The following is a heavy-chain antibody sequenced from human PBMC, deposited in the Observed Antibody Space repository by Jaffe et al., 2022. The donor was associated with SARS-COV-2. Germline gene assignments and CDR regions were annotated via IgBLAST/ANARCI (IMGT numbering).Heavy chain of an antibody. CDR3: VRDRSGWAGQSEF. CDR1: GFIFRSYG. J-gene: IGHJ4*02. Sequence: QVQLVESGGGVVQPGGSLRLSCAASGFIFRSYGMHWVRLTPGKGLEWVAFIWYDGSNGNYADSVRGRFTISRDNSKNTLYMEMNNLRVEDTALYYCVRDRSGWAGQSEFWGQGSLVTVSS. D-gene: IGHD6-19*01. CDR2: IWYDGSNG. V-gene: IGHV3-33*01.